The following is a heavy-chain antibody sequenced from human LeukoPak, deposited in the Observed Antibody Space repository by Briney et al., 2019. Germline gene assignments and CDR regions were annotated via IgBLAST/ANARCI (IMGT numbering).Heavy chain of an antibody. CDR2: IYTSGST. CDR3: ARASYSYDINGWVPFDY. CDR1: GNSISSGDNY. Sequence: PSETLSLTCTVSGNSISSGDNYWSWIRQPAGKGLEWIGRIYTSGSTNYNLSLKSRVTISGDTSKNQFSLRLSSVTAADTAVYYCARASYSYDINGWVPFDYWGQGTLVTVSS. V-gene: IGHV4-61*02. J-gene: IGHJ4*02. D-gene: IGHD3-22*01.